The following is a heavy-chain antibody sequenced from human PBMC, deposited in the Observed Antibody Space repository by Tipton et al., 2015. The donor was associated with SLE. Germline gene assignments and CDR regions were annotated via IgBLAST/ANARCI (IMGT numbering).Heavy chain of an antibody. CDR3: ARSGSYPYYYYYMDV. Sequence: TLSLTCTVSGGSISSYYWSWIRQPPGKGLEWIGYIYYSGGTNYNPSLKSRVTISVDTSKNQFSLKLSSVTAADTAVYYCARSGSYPYYYYYMDVWGKGTTVIVSS. CDR2: IYYSGGT. D-gene: IGHD1-26*01. V-gene: IGHV4-59*01. J-gene: IGHJ6*03. CDR1: GGSISSYY.